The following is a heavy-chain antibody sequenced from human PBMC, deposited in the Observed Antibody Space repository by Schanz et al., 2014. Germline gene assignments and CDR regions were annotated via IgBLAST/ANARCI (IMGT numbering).Heavy chain of an antibody. Sequence: QVQLVESGGGVVQPGGSLRLSCAASGFTFSSYGMHWVRQAPRKGLEWVAFIRYDGSNNYYADSVKGRFTISRDNSKNALYLQMNSLRAEDTAVYYCTKFETRTGTNYWGQGTLVTVSS. CDR3: TKFETRTGTNY. D-gene: IGHD1-1*01. J-gene: IGHJ4*02. CDR2: IRYDGSNN. CDR1: GFTFSSYG. V-gene: IGHV3-30*02.